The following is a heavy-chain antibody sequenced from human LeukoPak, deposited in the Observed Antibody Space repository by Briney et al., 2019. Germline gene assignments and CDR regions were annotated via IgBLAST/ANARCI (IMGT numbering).Heavy chain of an antibody. CDR1: GYTFTSYG. Sequence: ASVKVSCKASGYTFTSYGMSWVRQAPGQGLEWMGWIGAYNGHTNYAQKLQGRVTMTTDTSTSTAYMELRTLRSDDTAVYYCARGRGCSSTSCYLWSDYWGQGTLVTVSS. CDR2: IGAYNGHT. J-gene: IGHJ4*02. D-gene: IGHD2-2*01. CDR3: ARGRGCSSTSCYLWSDY. V-gene: IGHV1-18*01.